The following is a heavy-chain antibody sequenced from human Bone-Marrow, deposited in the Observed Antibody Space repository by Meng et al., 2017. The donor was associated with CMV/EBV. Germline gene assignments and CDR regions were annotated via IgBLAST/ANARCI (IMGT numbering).Heavy chain of an antibody. D-gene: IGHD6-19*01. CDR3: ARVSHSSSGWRGPFVY. V-gene: IGHV1-2*02. J-gene: IGHJ4*02. CDR1: GYTFTGYY. CDR2: INPNSGGT. Sequence: ASLKGSCKASGYTFTGYYMHWVRQAPGQGLEWMGWINPNSGGTNYAQKFQGRVTMTRDTSISTAYMELSRLRADDTAVYYCARVSHSSSGWRGPFVYWGQGTLVTVSS.